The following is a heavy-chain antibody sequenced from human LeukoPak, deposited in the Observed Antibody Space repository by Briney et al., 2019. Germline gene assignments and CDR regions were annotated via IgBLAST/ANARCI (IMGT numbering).Heavy chain of an antibody. V-gene: IGHV1-2*02. CDR3: ARVFIAAAGTDC. Sequence: ASVKVSCKASGYTFTGYYMHWVRQAPGQGLEWMGWINPNSGGTNYAQKFQGRVTMTRDTSISTAYMELSRLRSDDTAVYYCARVFIAAAGTDCWGQGTLVTVSS. J-gene: IGHJ4*02. D-gene: IGHD6-13*01. CDR1: GYTFTGYY. CDR2: INPNSGGT.